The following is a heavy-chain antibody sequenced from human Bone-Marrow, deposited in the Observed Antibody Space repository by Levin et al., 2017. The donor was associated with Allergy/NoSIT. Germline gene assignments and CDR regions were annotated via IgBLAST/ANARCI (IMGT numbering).Heavy chain of an antibody. D-gene: IGHD1/OR15-1a*01. J-gene: IGHJ4*02. V-gene: IGHV3-30*04. CDR1: RFSFTKYA. CDR3: SRELRNSDGFFFSGVGDC. Sequence: GESLKISCAASRFSFTKYAMHWVRQTPGKGLEWVAVISEDGSNKYYTTSVKGRFSISRDNSMNTLYLQMNSLRVEDTAVYYCSRELRNSDGFFFSGVGDCWGEGTLVTVSS. CDR2: ISEDGSNK.